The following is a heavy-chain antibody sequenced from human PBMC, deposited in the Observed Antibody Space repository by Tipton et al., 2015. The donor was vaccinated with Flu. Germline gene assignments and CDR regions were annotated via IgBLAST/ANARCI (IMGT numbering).Heavy chain of an antibody. Sequence: TLSLTCTVSDDSIRSYYWNWIRQSPDKGLEWIGYVHNSGRTLYNPSLKSRVAMSVDPSKNQFSLRLTSVTAADTAVYYCAKWESSLRSFDIWGQGTMVTVSS. CDR1: DDSIRSYY. CDR3: AKWESSLRSFDI. CDR2: VHNSGRT. D-gene: IGHD1-26*01. J-gene: IGHJ3*02. V-gene: IGHV4-59*08.